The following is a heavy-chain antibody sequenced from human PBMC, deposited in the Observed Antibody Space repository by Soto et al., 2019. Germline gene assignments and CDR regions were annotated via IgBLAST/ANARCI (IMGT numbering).Heavy chain of an antibody. Sequence: SETLSLTCTVSGGSVSSGAYYCTWIRQHPGKGLEWTGYIYYSGSTYYSPSLKSRLSISLDTSKNQFSLRLSSVTAADTAMYYCARARLRAVYAFDIWGQGTMVTVSS. CDR1: GGSVSSGAYY. V-gene: IGHV4-31*03. CDR2: IYYSGST. D-gene: IGHD5-12*01. CDR3: ARARLRAVYAFDI. J-gene: IGHJ3*02.